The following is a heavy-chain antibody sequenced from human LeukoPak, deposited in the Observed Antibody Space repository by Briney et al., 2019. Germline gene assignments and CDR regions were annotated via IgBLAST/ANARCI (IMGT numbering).Heavy chain of an antibody. V-gene: IGHV3-11*04. CDR1: GFRFSDHY. D-gene: IGHD5-24*01. CDR3: ASSRDGYNLVFDY. Sequence: GGSLRLSCAASGFRFSDHYMSWIRQAPGKGLEWISYMSASDNIKYYADSEKGRFTISRDNAKNLLYLQMNSLRAEDAAVYYCASSRDGYNLVFDYWGQGTLVTVSS. J-gene: IGHJ4*02. CDR2: MSASDNIK.